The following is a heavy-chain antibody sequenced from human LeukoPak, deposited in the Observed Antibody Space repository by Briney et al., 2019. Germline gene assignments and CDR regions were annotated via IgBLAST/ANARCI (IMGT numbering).Heavy chain of an antibody. D-gene: IGHD1-26*01. Sequence: PSQTLSLTCTVSGGSISSGSYDWYWIRQPAGKGLEWIGHIYTSGSSNYSPSLKSRVTISVDTSKNQFSLKLSSVTAADTAVYYCASGRNSDESDYWGQGTLVTVSS. CDR2: IYTSGSS. CDR3: ASGRNSDESDY. V-gene: IGHV4-61*09. J-gene: IGHJ4*02. CDR1: GGSISSGSYD.